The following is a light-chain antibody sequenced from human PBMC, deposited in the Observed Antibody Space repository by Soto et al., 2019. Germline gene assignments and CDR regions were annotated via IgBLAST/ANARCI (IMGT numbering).Light chain of an antibody. CDR3: QQYVSSAT. CDR2: GAS. CDR1: QSVDSSF. V-gene: IGKV3-20*01. J-gene: IGKJ1*01. Sequence: EIVLTQSPGSLSLSPGERATLSCRASQSVDSSFFAWYQQKPGQAPRLLIYGASNRATGIPDRFSGSGSGTEFTLTISRLEPEDFAVYYCQQYVSSATFGQGTKVEIK.